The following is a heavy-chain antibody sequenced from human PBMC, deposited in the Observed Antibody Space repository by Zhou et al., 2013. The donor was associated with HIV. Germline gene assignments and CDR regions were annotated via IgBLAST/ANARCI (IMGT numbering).Heavy chain of an antibody. CDR2: VIPIFGFI. CDR1: GVNFGSFG. Sequence: QVPVVQSGAEVKKPGSSVRITCKASGVNFGSFGITWVRQAPGQGLEWMAGVIPIFGFINAARRFQGRVAITSDESTRTAYMDLSNLRSEDTAVYYCARCYYDNSGCDYWGQGNPGHRLL. CDR3: ARCYYDNSGCDY. J-gene: IGHJ4*02. V-gene: IGHV1-69*05. D-gene: IGHD3-22*01.